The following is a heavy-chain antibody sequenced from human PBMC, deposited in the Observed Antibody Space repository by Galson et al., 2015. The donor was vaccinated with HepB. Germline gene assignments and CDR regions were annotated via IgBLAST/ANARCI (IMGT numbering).Heavy chain of an antibody. CDR1: GFTFSSSA. D-gene: IGHD3-22*01. CDR3: AKDYDSSAYFVFHH. CDR2: ISGGGGST. Sequence: SMRLSCAASGFTFSSSAMSWVRQAPGKGLEWVSGISGGGGSTYYAASVKGRFTMSRDNSKNTLYLQMNSLRADDTAVYYCAKDYDSSAYFVFHHWGQGTLVTVSS. J-gene: IGHJ1*01. V-gene: IGHV3-23*01.